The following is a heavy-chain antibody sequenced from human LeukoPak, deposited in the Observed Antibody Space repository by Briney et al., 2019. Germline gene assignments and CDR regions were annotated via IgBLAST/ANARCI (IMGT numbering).Heavy chain of an antibody. V-gene: IGHV4-31*03. CDR1: GGSISSGGYY. CDR2: IYYSGST. J-gene: IGHJ1*01. D-gene: IGHD3-22*01. CDR3: ARLVTITMIRHRSEYFQH. Sequence: PSETLSLTCTVSGGSISSGGYYWSWIRQHTGKGLEWIGYIYYSGSTYYNPSLKSRVTISVDTSKNQFSLKLSSVTAADTAVYYCARLVTITMIRHRSEYFQHWGQGTLVTVSS.